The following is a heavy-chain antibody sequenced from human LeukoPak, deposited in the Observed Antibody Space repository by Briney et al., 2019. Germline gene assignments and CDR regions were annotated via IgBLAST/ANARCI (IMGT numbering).Heavy chain of an antibody. CDR1: GFTFSSYA. CDR2: ISYDGSNK. Sequence: GGSLRLSCAASGFTFSSYAMHWVRQAPGKGLEGVAVISYDGSNKYYADSVKGRFTISRDNSKNTLYLQMNSLRAEDTAVYYCARADSGSYLTNYYYYYGMDVWGQGTTVTVSS. J-gene: IGHJ6*02. V-gene: IGHV3-30-3*01. CDR3: ARADSGSYLTNYYYYYGMDV. D-gene: IGHD1-26*01.